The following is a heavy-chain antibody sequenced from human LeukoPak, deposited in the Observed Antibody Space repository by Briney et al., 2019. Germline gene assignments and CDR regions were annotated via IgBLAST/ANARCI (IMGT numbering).Heavy chain of an antibody. D-gene: IGHD3-3*01. J-gene: IGHJ4*02. CDR1: GFTFSSYA. CDR3: ARATIFGVVNYYFDY. CDR2: ISGSGGST. V-gene: IGHV3-23*01. Sequence: GGSLRLSCAASGFTFSSYAMSWVRQAPGKGLEWVSAISGSGGSTYYADSVKGRFTISRDNSKNTLYLQMNSLRAEDTAVYYCARATIFGVVNYYFDYWGQGTLVTVSS.